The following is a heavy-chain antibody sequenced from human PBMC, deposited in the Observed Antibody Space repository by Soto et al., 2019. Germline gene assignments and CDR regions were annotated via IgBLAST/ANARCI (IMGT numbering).Heavy chain of an antibody. D-gene: IGHD2-2*01. CDR3: AREVGHMDV. V-gene: IGHV1-18*04. CDR1: GYTFTTYG. Sequence: QVQLVQSGAEVKKPGASVKVSCKASGYTFTTYGINWVRQAPGQGLEWRGWVSPYNGDTTYAQKVQGRVTMTPDTSTTTAYLEMRSLRSDDTAVYYCAREVGHMDVWGQGTTVTVSS. J-gene: IGHJ6*02. CDR2: VSPYNGDT.